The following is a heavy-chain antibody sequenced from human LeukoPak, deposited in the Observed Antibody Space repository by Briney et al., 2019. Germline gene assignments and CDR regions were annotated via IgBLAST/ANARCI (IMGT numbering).Heavy chain of an antibody. Sequence: PSEILSLTCTVSGGSISSYYWSWIRQPPGKGLEWIGYIYYSGSTNYNPSLKSRVTISVDTSKNQFSLKLSSVTAADTAVYYCARNTPRGSYLDYWGQGTLVTVSS. D-gene: IGHD1-26*01. CDR2: IYYSGST. J-gene: IGHJ4*02. CDR1: GGSISSYY. CDR3: ARNTPRGSYLDY. V-gene: IGHV4-59*01.